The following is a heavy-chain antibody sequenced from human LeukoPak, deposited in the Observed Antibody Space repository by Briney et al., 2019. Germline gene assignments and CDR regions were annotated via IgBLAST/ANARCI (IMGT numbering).Heavy chain of an antibody. J-gene: IGHJ6*03. CDR3: ARVTVGATKSSPGDYYYYMDV. D-gene: IGHD1-26*01. V-gene: IGHV1-8*01. Sequence: GASVKVSCKASGYTFTSYDINWVRQATGQGLEWMGWMNPNSDNTGYAQKFQGRVTMTRNTSISTAYMELSSLRSEDTAVYYCARVTVGATKSSPGDYYYYMDVWGKGTTVTISS. CDR2: MNPNSDNT. CDR1: GYTFTSYD.